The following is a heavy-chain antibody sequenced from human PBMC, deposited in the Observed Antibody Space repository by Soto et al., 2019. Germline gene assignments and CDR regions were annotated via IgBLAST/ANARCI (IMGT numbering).Heavy chain of an antibody. CDR1: GGSISSGGYY. CDR3: ARVSAFWTGYGMDV. D-gene: IGHD3-3*01. CDR2: IYYSGST. Sequence: PSGTLSLTCTVSGGSISSGGYYWSWIRQHPGKGLEWIGYIYYSGSTYYNPSLKSRVTISVDTSKNQFSLKLSSVTAADTAVYYCARVSAFWTGYGMDVWGQGSTVTVSS. J-gene: IGHJ6*02. V-gene: IGHV4-31*03.